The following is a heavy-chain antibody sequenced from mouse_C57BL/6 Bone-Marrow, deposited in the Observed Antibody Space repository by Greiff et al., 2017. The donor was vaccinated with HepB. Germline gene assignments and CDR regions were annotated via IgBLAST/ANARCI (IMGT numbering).Heavy chain of an antibody. D-gene: IGHD1-1*01. CDR3: ARHRGYYGSSYVFAY. CDR1: GFTFSSYG. Sequence: EVMLVESGGDLVKPGGSLKLSCAASGFTFSSYGMSWVRQTPDKRLEWVATISSGGSYTYYQDSVKGRFTISRDNAKNTLYLQMSRLKSEDTAMYYCARHRGYYGSSYVFAYWGQGTLVTVSA. J-gene: IGHJ3*01. V-gene: IGHV5-6*01. CDR2: ISSGGSYT.